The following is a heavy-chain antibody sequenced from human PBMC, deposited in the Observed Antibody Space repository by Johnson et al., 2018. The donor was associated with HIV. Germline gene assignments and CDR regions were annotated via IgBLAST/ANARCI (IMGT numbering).Heavy chain of an antibody. D-gene: IGHD3-22*01. V-gene: IGHV3-30-3*01. J-gene: IGHJ3*02. Sequence: QVQLVESGGGLVQPGGSLRLSCAASGFTVSSNYMSWVRQAPGKGLEWVAVISYDGSNKYYADSVKGRFTISRDNSKNTLYLQMNSLRAEDTAVYYCATYYDNSGYTLWGNAFDIWGQGTMVTVSS. CDR3: ATYYDNSGYTLWGNAFDI. CDR2: ISYDGSNK. CDR1: GFTVSSNY.